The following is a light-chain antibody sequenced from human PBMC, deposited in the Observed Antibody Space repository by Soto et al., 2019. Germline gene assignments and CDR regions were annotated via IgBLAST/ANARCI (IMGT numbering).Light chain of an antibody. CDR3: SSYTSSSTLGV. CDR1: SSDVGGYNY. Sequence: QSVLTQPASVSGSPGQSITISCTGTSSDVGGYNYVSWYQQHPAKAPKLMIYEVSNRPSGVSNSFSGSKSGNTASLTISGLQAEDEADYYCSSYTSSSTLGVFGAGTKVTVL. V-gene: IGLV2-14*01. J-gene: IGLJ1*01. CDR2: EVS.